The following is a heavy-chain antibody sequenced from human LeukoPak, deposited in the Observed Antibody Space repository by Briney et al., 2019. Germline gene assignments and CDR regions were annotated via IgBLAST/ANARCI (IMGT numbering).Heavy chain of an antibody. V-gene: IGHV4-59*01. CDR2: IYYSGST. D-gene: IGHD3-16*01. CDR3: ARIMRRKNYYFDY. CDR1: GGSISSYY. Sequence: SETLSLTCTVSGGSISSYYWSWIRQPPGKGLEWIGYIYYSGSTNYNPSLKSRVTISVDTSKNQFSLELSSVTAADTAVYYCARIMRRKNYYFDYWGQGTLVTVSS. J-gene: IGHJ4*02.